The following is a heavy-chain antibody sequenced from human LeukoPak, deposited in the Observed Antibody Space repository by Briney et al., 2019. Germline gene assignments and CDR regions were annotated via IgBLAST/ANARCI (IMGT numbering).Heavy chain of an antibody. CDR1: GGSISNYY. CDR2: SYYSGST. Sequence: SETLSLTCTVSGGSISNYYWSWIRQPPGKGLEWIGYSYYSGSTSYNPSLKSRVTISVDTSKNHFSLKLSSVTAADTAVYYCARHQWKQGWFDPWGQGTLVTVSS. J-gene: IGHJ5*02. CDR3: ARHQWKQGWFDP. V-gene: IGHV4-59*08. D-gene: IGHD5-18*01.